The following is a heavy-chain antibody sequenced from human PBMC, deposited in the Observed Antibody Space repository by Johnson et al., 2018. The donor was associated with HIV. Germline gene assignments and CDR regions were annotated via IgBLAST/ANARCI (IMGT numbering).Heavy chain of an antibody. V-gene: IGHV3-74*01. J-gene: IGHJ3*02. CDR3: ARDRRLADAFDI. CDR1: GFTVSSNY. CDR2: INSDGSST. Sequence: VQLVESGGGLIQPGGSLRLSCAASGFTVSSNYMSWVRQAPGKGLVWVSRINSDGSSTSYADSVKGRFTISRDNAKNTLYLQMNSLRAEDTAVYYCARDRRLADAFDIWGQGTMGTVSS. D-gene: IGHD5-12*01.